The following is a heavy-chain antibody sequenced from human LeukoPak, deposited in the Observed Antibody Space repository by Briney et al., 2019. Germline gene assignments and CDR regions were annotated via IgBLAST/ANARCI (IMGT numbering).Heavy chain of an antibody. CDR3: ARQVAGIVVY. CDR1: GGSISSYY. J-gene: IGHJ4*02. CDR2: IYYSGST. V-gene: IGHV4-59*08. D-gene: IGHD6-19*01. Sequence: PSETLSLTCTVSGGSISSYYWSWLRQPPGKGLEWIGYIYYSGSTNYNPSLKSRVTISVDTSKNQFSLKLSSVTAADTAVYYCARQVAGIVVYWGQGTLVTVSS.